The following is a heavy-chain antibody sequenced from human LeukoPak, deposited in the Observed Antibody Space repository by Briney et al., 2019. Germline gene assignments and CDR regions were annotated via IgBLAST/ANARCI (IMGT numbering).Heavy chain of an antibody. V-gene: IGHV4-59*08. J-gene: IGHJ5*02. Sequence: PSETLSLTCAVSGGSISTYHWSWIRQPPGKGLEWIAYIFYSGTTNYNPSLKSRVTTSVDTSKNQFSLKLTSVTAADTAVYYCARHAYRRGASIDNWFDPWGQGTLVTVSS. CDR3: ARHAYRRGASIDNWFDP. CDR2: IFYSGTT. D-gene: IGHD1-26*01. CDR1: GGSISTYH.